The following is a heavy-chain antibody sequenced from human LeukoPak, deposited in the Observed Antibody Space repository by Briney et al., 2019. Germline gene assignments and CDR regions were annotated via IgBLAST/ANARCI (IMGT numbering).Heavy chain of an antibody. J-gene: IGHJ4*02. Sequence: SETLSLTCTVSGYSISSGYYWSWIRQPAGKGLEWIGYIYYSGSTNYNPSLKSRVTISVDTSKNQFSLKLTSVTAADTAVYYCARGGSYYDYWGQGTLVTVSS. V-gene: IGHV4-61*10. CDR2: IYYSGST. D-gene: IGHD1-26*01. CDR1: GYSISSGYY. CDR3: ARGGSYYDY.